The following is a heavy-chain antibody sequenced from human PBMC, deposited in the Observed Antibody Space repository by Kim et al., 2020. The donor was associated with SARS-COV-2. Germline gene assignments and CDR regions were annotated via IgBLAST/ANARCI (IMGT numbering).Heavy chain of an antibody. CDR2: INPSGGST. CDR3: ARDLTVTMQNLYYYYGMDV. V-gene: IGHV1-46*01. D-gene: IGHD4-4*01. Sequence: ASVKVSCKASGYTFINYYMHWVRQAPGQGLEWKGIINPSGGSTSYAQKFQGRVTMTRDTTTSTVYLELSSLSSEDTAVYYCARDLTVTMQNLYYYYGMDVWGQGTTITVSS. CDR1: GYTFINYY. J-gene: IGHJ6*02.